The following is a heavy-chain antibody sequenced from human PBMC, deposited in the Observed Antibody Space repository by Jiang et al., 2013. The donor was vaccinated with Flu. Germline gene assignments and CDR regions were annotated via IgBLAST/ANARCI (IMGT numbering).Heavy chain of an antibody. Sequence: SGAEVKKPGASVKVSCTASGYTFSDYYIHWVRQAPGQGLEWMGIMNLRVGSTSHAKKFQGRVTMARDTSTSTVYVELSSLSFQDTAVYYCARARGPVGSPPDAFDIWGQGTVVTVSS. CDR2: MNLRVGST. CDR1: GYTFSDYY. V-gene: IGHV1-46*01. D-gene: IGHD1-26*01. CDR3: ARARGPVGSPPDAFDI. J-gene: IGHJ3*02.